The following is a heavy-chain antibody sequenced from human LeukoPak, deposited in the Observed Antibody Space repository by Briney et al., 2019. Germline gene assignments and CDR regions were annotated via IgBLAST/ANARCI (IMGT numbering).Heavy chain of an antibody. D-gene: IGHD5-24*01. J-gene: IGHJ4*02. CDR2: IYPGDSDT. CDR3: ASRRKGMSTAGFDF. V-gene: IGHV5-51*01. Sequence: GESLKISCKGSGYSFTSYWIGWVRQMPGKGLEWMGIIYPGDSDTRYNPSFQGQVTISAEKSISTAYLQWRSLKASDTALYYCASRRKGMSTAGFDFWGQGTLVTVSS. CDR1: GYSFTSYW.